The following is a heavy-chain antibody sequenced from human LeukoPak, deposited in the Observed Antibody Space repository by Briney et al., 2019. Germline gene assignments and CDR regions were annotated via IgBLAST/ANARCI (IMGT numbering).Heavy chain of an antibody. Sequence: ASVKLSCKASGGTFSSYAISWVRQATGQGLEWMGGIIPIIGTANYAQKFQGRVTITTDESTSTAYMELSSLRSEDTAVYYCARDPWYYYDSSGYYPNWFDPWGQGTLVTVSS. CDR1: GGTFSSYA. D-gene: IGHD3-22*01. J-gene: IGHJ5*02. V-gene: IGHV1-69*05. CDR2: IIPIIGTA. CDR3: ARDPWYYYDSSGYYPNWFDP.